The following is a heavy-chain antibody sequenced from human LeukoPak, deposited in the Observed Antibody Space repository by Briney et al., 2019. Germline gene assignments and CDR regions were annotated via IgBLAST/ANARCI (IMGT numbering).Heavy chain of an antibody. CDR2: IKEDGNVN. CDR1: GFTFSSYW. Sequence: GGSLRLSCATSGFTFSSYWMSWVRQAPGKGLEWVANIKEDGNVNYYVDSVKGRFAISRDNAKNSLYLQMSNLRAEDTAVYFCARGGGLDVWGQGATVTVPS. V-gene: IGHV3-7*03. D-gene: IGHD3-16*01. J-gene: IGHJ6*02. CDR3: ARGGGLDV.